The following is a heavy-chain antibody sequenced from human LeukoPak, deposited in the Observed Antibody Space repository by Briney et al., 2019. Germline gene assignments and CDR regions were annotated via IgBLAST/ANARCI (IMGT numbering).Heavy chain of an antibody. D-gene: IGHD6-19*01. CDR3: ASPYSSGSGAFDY. J-gene: IGHJ4*02. CDR1: GFTFSSYA. V-gene: IGHV3-30*04. Sequence: GGSLRLSCAASGFTFSSYAMHWVRQAPGKGLEWVAVISYVGSNKYYADSVKGRFTISRDNSKNTLYLQMNSLRAEDTAVYYCASPYSSGSGAFDYWGQGTLVTVSS. CDR2: ISYVGSNK.